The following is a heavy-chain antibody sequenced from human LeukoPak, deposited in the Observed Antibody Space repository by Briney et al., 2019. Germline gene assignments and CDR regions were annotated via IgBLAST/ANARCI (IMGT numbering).Heavy chain of an antibody. CDR2: ISWNSGSI. J-gene: IGHJ4*02. CDR1: GFTFDDYA. Sequence: GGSLRLSCAASGFTFDDYAMHWVRQAPGKGLEWVSGISWNSGSIGYADSVKGRFTISRDNAKNSLYLQMNSLRAEDTALCYCAKARTGGATDFDYWGQGTLVTVSS. D-gene: IGHD1-26*01. CDR3: AKARTGGATDFDY. V-gene: IGHV3-9*01.